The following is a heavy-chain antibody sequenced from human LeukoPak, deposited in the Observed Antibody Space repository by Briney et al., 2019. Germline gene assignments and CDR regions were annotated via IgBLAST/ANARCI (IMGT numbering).Heavy chain of an antibody. Sequence: PGESLKISCKGSGYSLTSYWIGWVRQMPGKGLEWMGIIYPGDSDTRYSPSFQGQVTISADKSISTAYLQWSSLKASDTAMYYCARPPSYYDSSGYIDYWGQGTLVTVSS. J-gene: IGHJ4*02. D-gene: IGHD3-22*01. CDR3: ARPPSYYDSSGYIDY. CDR2: IYPGDSDT. CDR1: GYSLTSYW. V-gene: IGHV5-51*01.